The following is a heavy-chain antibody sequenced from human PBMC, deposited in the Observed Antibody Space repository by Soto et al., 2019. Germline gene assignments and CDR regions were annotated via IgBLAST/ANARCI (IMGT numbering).Heavy chain of an antibody. D-gene: IGHD3-3*01. CDR2: INNSGAST. CDR3: AKVTIFGVVDY. V-gene: IGHV3-23*01. J-gene: IGHJ4*02. Sequence: EVQLLESGGGLVQPGGSLRLSCTASGFTFSRDAMSWVRQAPGKGLEWVATINNSGASTNYAASEKVRFTISRDNSKNTLYVQMSSLRANDTAVYYCAKVTIFGVVDYWGQGTLVTVSS. CDR1: GFTFSRDA.